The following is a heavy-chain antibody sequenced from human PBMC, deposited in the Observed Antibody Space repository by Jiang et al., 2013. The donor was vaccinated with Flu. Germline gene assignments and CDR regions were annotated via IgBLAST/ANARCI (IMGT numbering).Heavy chain of an antibody. D-gene: IGHD3-3*01. CDR2: ISYDGSNK. V-gene: IGHV3-30*18. J-gene: IGHJ6*01. CDR3: AKDRAVTIFGVAPEGMDV. Sequence: VQLLESGGGVVQPGRSLRLSCAASGFTFSSYGMHWVRQAPGKGLEWVAVISYDGSNKYYADSVKGRFTISRDNSKNTLYLQMNSLRAEDTAVYYCAKDRAVTIFGVAPEGMDVWGPRDHGHRLL. CDR1: GFTFSSYG.